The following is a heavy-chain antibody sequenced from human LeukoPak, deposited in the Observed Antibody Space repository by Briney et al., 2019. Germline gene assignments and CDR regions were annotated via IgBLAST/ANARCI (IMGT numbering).Heavy chain of an antibody. CDR3: AGLHGLRSGGPVNWYFDL. Sequence: GESLKISCKGSGYTFTNYWIVWVRQMPGKGPEWMGIIWPGDSETTYSPSFQGQVTISADRSISTAYLQWSSLKASDTAMYYCAGLHGLRSGGPVNWYFDLWGRGTLVTVSS. CDR1: GYTFTNYW. J-gene: IGHJ2*01. D-gene: IGHD2-15*01. V-gene: IGHV5-51*01. CDR2: IWPGDSET.